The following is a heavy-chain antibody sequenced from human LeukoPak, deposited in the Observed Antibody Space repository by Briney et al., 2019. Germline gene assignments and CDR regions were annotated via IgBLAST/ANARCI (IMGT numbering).Heavy chain of an antibody. CDR3: ATWELLDF. CDR1: DYSISSDYY. V-gene: IGHV4-38-2*02. Sequence: PSETLSLTCTVSDYSISSDYYWDWFRQPPGKGLEWIASIYHTGTTHYNASLKSRAIISGDTSKNQFSLKLNSVTAADTAVYYCATWELLDFWSQGALVTVSS. CDR2: IYHTGTT. D-gene: IGHD3-10*01. J-gene: IGHJ4*02.